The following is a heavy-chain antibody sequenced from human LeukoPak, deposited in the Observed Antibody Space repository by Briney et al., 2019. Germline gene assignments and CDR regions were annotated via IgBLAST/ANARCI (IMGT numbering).Heavy chain of an antibody. V-gene: IGHV4-30-4*01. CDR2: ISYSGDS. CDR1: GGSISRADYY. CDR3: ATVGYCSGGSCYEVAFDI. Sequence: PSETLSLPCTVSGGSISRADYYWSWIRQPPGKGLEWLGYISYSGDSYYNPSLKSRLTISIDTSKNQFSLKLSSVTAADTAVYYCATVGYCSGGSCYEVAFDIWGQGTVVTVSS. J-gene: IGHJ3*02. D-gene: IGHD2-15*01.